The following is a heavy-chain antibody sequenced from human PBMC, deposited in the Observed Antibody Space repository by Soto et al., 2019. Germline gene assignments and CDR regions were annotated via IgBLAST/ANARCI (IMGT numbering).Heavy chain of an antibody. CDR2: IYHSGST. D-gene: IGHD5-12*01. J-gene: IGHJ4*02. Sequence: LSLTCAVSGGSISSGGYSWSWIRQPPGKGLEWIGYIYHSGSTYYNPSLKSRVTISVDRSKNQFSLKLSSVTAADTAVYYCARGDSGYDFGIFDYWGQGTLVTVSS. V-gene: IGHV4-30-2*01. CDR1: GGSISSGGYS. CDR3: ARGDSGYDFGIFDY.